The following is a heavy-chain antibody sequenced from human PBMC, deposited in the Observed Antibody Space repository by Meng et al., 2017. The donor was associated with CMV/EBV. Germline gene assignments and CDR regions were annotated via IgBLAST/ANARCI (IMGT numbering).Heavy chain of an antibody. V-gene: IGHV4-59*01. CDR3: ARGDYVPWFDT. CDR1: GGSISSYY. CDR2: IYYSGST. J-gene: IGHJ5*02. D-gene: IGHD4-17*01. Sequence: QVQLQESGPGLVKPSETLSLTCTVSGGSISSYYWSWIRQPPGKGLEWIGYIYYSGSTNYNPSLKSRVTISVDTSKNQFSLKLSSVTAADTAVYYCARGDYVPWFDTWGQGPLVTVAS.